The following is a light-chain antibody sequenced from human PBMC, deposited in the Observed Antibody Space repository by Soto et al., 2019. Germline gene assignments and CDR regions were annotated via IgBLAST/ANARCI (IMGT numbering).Light chain of an antibody. Sequence: EIVMTQSPATLSVSPGERASLSCTASQSVGTNLAWYQQKPGQAPRLLIYDASTRDTGIPARFSGSGSGTEFTLTISSPQSEDCAFYYCQQYSDWPPLYTFGQGTKLEIK. V-gene: IGKV3-15*01. CDR3: QQYSDWPPLYT. CDR2: DAS. CDR1: QSVGTN. J-gene: IGKJ2*01.